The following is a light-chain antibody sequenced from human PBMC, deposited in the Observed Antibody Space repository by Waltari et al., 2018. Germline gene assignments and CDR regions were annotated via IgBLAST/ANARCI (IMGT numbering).Light chain of an antibody. Sequence: EIVLTQSPGTLSLSPGERATLSCRASRSVSNNYLAWYQQNPGQAPRLLIYGTSTRATGIPARFSGSGSGTDFTLTISSLEAEDFAVYYCQHRDHWPPDATFGPGTKVDI. CDR3: QHRDHWPPDAT. V-gene: IGKV3D-20*02. CDR2: GTS. CDR1: RSVSNNY. J-gene: IGKJ3*01.